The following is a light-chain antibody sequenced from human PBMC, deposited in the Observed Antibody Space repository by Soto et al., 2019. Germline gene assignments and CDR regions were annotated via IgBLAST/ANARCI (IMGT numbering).Light chain of an antibody. CDR2: EVS. CDR1: SSDIVGYNY. CDR3: VSSTSSRILT. V-gene: IGLV2-14*01. J-gene: IGLJ2*01. Sequence: QSALTQPASVSASPGQSITISCTGASSDIVGYNYVSWYQQYPGRAPTLIIYEVSHRPSGVSHRFSGSKSGNTASLTISGVQAEDEAHYHCVSSTSSRILTFGGGTQLTVL.